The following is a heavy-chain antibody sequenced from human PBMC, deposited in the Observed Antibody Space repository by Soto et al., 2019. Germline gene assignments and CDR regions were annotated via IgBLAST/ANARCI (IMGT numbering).Heavy chain of an antibody. Sequence: SDTLSLTCTVSGGSVSSGSYYWSWIRQPPGKGLEWIGYIYYSGSTNYNPSLKSRVTISVDTSKNQFSLKLSSVTAADTAAYYCARVHDSNGFTFASWGQGNQVTVPA. V-gene: IGHV4-61*01. J-gene: IGHJ4*02. D-gene: IGHD3-22*01. CDR3: ARVHDSNGFTFAS. CDR2: IYYSGST. CDR1: GGSVSSGSYY.